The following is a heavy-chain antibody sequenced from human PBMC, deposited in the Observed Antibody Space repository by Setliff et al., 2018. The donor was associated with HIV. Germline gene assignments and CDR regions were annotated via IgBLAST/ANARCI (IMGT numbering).Heavy chain of an antibody. CDR1: GGSISSYF. CDR2: IYTNGST. Sequence: SETLSLTCTVSGGSISSYFWSWIRQPPGKGLEWIGYIYTNGSTNYNPSLKSRVTISVDTSKNQFSLKLSSVTAADTAVYYCARTQQTYYYDSSGYYFDYWGQGTLVTVSS. J-gene: IGHJ4*02. V-gene: IGHV4-4*08. CDR3: ARTQQTYYYDSSGYYFDY. D-gene: IGHD3-22*01.